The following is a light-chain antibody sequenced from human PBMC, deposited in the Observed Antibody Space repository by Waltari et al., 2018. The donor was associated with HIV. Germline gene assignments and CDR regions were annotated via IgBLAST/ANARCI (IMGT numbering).Light chain of an antibody. Sequence: DIQMTQSPSSLSASVGGRVTITCRASQSISSYLNWYQQKPGKAPKLLIYAASSLQSGVPSRFSGSGSGTDFTLTISSLQPEDFATYYCQQSYSIPYTFGQGTKLEIK. CDR1: QSISSY. V-gene: IGKV1-39*01. CDR3: QQSYSIPYT. J-gene: IGKJ2*01. CDR2: AAS.